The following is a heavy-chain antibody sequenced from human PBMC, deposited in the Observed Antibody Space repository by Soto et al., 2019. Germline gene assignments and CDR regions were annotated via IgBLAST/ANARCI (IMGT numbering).Heavy chain of an antibody. CDR3: ADGGRYPYY. CDR2: ISAGGDGT. CDR1: GFTFSYYA. D-gene: IGHD1-26*01. V-gene: IGHV3-23*01. Sequence: PGGSLRLSCAASGFTFSYYAMMWVRQAPGKGLDWVSSISAGGDGTYYADSVKGRFTISRDNSKNTVYLQMTSLRADDTAVYYCADGGRYPYYWGPGTLVTVSS. J-gene: IGHJ4*02.